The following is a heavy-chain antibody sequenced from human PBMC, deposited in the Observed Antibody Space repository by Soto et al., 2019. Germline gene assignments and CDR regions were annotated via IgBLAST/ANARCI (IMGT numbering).Heavy chain of an antibody. CDR2: ISYDGSNK. D-gene: IGHD3-16*02. Sequence: QVQLVESGGGVVQPGRSLRLSCAASGFTFSSYAMHWVRQAPGKGLVWVAVISYDGSNKYYADSVKGRFTISRDNSKNTLYMEMNSLRAEDTAVYYCARGLGYDYVWGRYRCDDDYYCMDVWGQGTTVTVSS. CDR3: ARGLGYDYVWGRYRCDDDYYCMDV. V-gene: IGHV3-30-3*01. J-gene: IGHJ6*02. CDR1: GFTFSSYA.